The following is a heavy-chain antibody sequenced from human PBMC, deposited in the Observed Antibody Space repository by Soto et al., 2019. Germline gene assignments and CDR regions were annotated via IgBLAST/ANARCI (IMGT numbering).Heavy chain of an antibody. CDR3: VTMGGFDF. CDR2: ITSDGRST. D-gene: IGHD3-16*01. Sequence: PGGSLRLSCVASGFTVSKYWMHWVRQAPGKGLVWLSRITSDGRSTSYADSVKCRFTISRDNANNTVFLQMNSFRAEDTAGYYCVTMGGFDFWGQGAVVTVSS. J-gene: IGHJ4*02. V-gene: IGHV3-74*01. CDR1: GFTVSKYW.